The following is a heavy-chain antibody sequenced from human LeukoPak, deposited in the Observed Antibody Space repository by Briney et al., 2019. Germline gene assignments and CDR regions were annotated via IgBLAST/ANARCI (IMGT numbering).Heavy chain of an antibody. V-gene: IGHV3-23*01. J-gene: IGHJ4*02. CDR3: AKDGNYLDSSGYLIPFDY. D-gene: IGHD3-22*01. Sequence: PGGSLRLSCEASGFTFSRFAMSWVRQAPGRAREWLSSISGSDRTTYYADSVKGRFTISRDNSKNILYLQMNSLRADDTALYYCAKDGNYLDSSGYLIPFDYWGLGTLVTVSS. CDR1: GFTFSRFA. CDR2: ISGSDRTT.